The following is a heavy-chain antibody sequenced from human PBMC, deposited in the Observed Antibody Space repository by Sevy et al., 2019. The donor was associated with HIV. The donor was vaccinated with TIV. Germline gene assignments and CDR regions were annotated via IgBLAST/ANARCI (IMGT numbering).Heavy chain of an antibody. J-gene: IGHJ3*02. Sequence: ASVKVSCKASGGTFSSYAISWVRQAPGQGLEWMGGIIPIFGTANYAQKFQGRVTITADESTSTAYMELRSLRSEDTAVYYCARPRITMIVVDAFDIWGQGTMVTVSS. D-gene: IGHD3-22*01. V-gene: IGHV1-69*13. CDR2: IIPIFGTA. CDR3: ARPRITMIVVDAFDI. CDR1: GGTFSSYA.